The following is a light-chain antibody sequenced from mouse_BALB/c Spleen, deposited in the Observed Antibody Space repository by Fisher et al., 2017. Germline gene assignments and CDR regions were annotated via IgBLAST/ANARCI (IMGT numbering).Light chain of an antibody. V-gene: IGKV4-57*01. CDR1: SSVSY. J-gene: IGKJ5*01. CDR2: STS. CDR3: QQRSSYPLT. Sequence: IVLTQTPAIMSASPGEKVTITCSASSSVSYMHWFQQKPGTSPKLGIYSTSNLASGVPARFSGSGSGTSYALTISRMEAEDAATYYCQQRSSYPLTFGAGTKLELK.